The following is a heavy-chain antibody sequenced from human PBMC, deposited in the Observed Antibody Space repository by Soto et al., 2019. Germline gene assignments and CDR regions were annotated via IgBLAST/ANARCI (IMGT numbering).Heavy chain of an antibody. D-gene: IGHD3-10*01. J-gene: IGHJ4*02. Sequence: HGESLKISCKASGYNFINFWIGWVRQRPGKGLEWMGIVSPGDSDTRDSPSFQGQVTVSADKSITTAYLQWSSLKASDTAMYYCERSRSSFRTLDYWGQGTLVTVSS. CDR2: VSPGDSDT. V-gene: IGHV5-51*01. CDR1: GYNFINFW. CDR3: ERSRSSFRTLDY.